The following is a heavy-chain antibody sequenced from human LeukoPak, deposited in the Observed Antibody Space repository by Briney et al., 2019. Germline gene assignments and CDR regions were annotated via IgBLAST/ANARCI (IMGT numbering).Heavy chain of an antibody. J-gene: IGHJ4*02. CDR1: GFTFSSYS. V-gene: IGHV3-48*02. Sequence: PGGSLRLSCAASGFTFSSYSMNWVRQAPGKGLEWVSYISSSSSTIYYADSVKGRFTISRDNAKNSLYLQMNSLRDEDTAVYYCARKHHYGHYGRFDYWGQGTLVTVSS. CDR3: ARKHHYGHYGRFDY. CDR2: ISSSSSTI. D-gene: IGHD4-17*01.